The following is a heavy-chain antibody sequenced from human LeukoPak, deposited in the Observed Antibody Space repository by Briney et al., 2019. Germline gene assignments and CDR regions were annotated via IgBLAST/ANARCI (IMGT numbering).Heavy chain of an antibody. CDR1: GFTFSSYA. V-gene: IGHV3-23*01. D-gene: IGHD2-21*02. Sequence: PGGSLRLSCAASGFTFSSYAMSWVRQAPGKGLEWVSAISGSGGSTYYADSVKGRFTISRDNSKNTLYLQMNSLRAEDTAVYYCAKGGGYCGGDCYELGAFDIWGQGTMVTVSS. CDR3: AKGGGYCGGDCYELGAFDI. CDR2: ISGSGGST. J-gene: IGHJ3*02.